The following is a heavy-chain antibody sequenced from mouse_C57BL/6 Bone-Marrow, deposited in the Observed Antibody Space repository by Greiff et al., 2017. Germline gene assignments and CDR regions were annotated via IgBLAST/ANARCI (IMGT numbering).Heavy chain of an antibody. J-gene: IGHJ4*01. D-gene: IGHD2-1*01. V-gene: IGHV2-9*01. CDR2: IWGGGST. CDR1: VFSLTSYG. CDR3: ADLGGNYGEDY. Sequence: QVQLKESGPGLVAPSQCLSITCTVSVFSLTSYGVDWVRQPPGKGLEWLGVIWGGGSTNYNSAHLSSLSISKDNSNGQVVLKMNSLQTDDTAMYYCADLGGNYGEDYWGQGTSVTVS.